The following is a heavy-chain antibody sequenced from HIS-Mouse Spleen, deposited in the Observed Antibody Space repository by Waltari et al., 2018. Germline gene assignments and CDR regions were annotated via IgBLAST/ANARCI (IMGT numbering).Heavy chain of an antibody. CDR1: GGSISSSSYY. J-gene: IGHJ2*01. D-gene: IGHD6-13*01. V-gene: IGHV4-39*07. Sequence: QLQLQESGPGLVKPSETLSLTCTVSGGSISSSSYYWGWIRQPPGKGLEWIGSINYSGSTSYNPSLKSRVTISVDTSKNQCSLKLSSVTAADTAVYYCAREIPYSSSWYDWYFDLWGRGTLVTVSS. CDR2: INYSGST. CDR3: AREIPYSSSWYDWYFDL.